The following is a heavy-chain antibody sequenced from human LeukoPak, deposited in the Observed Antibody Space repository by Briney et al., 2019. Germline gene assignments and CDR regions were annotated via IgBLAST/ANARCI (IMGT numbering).Heavy chain of an antibody. V-gene: IGHV3-74*01. CDR3: ARDAVDTANAV. Sequence: GSLRLSCAASGFTFSSYWMHWVRQAPGKGLVWVSHINSDGSITSYADSVKGRFTISRDNAKNTLYLQMNSLRAEDTAVYYCARDAVDTANAVWGQGTTVTVSS. J-gene: IGHJ6*02. CDR1: GFTFSSYW. D-gene: IGHD5-18*01. CDR2: INSDGSIT.